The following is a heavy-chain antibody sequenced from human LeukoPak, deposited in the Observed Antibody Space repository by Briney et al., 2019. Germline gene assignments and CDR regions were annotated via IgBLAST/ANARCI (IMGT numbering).Heavy chain of an antibody. V-gene: IGHV3-33*01. J-gene: IGHJ4*02. CDR2: IWYDGSNK. Sequence: GGSLRLSCAASGFAFSSYGMHWVRQAPGKGLEWVAVIWYDGSNKYYADSVKGRFTISRDNSKNTLYLQMNSLRAEDTAVYYCARASKYYDILTGYFTVWGQGTLVTVFS. CDR3: ARASKYYDILTGYFTV. CDR1: GFAFSSYG. D-gene: IGHD3-9*01.